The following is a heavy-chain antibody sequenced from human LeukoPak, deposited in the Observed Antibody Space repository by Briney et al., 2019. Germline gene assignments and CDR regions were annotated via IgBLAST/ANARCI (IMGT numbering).Heavy chain of an antibody. Sequence: PSETLSLTCTVSGGSISSYYWSWIRQHPGKGLEWIGYIYYSGSTYYNPSLKSRVTISVDTSKNQFSLKLSSVTAADTAVYYCARNLRRITIFGVVPYYFDYWGQGTLVTVSS. V-gene: IGHV4-59*06. CDR1: GGSISSYY. CDR3: ARNLRRITIFGVVPYYFDY. CDR2: IYYSGST. J-gene: IGHJ4*02. D-gene: IGHD3-3*01.